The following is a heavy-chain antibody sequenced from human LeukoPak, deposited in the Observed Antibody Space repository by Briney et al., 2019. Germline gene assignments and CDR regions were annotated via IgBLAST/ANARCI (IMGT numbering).Heavy chain of an antibody. V-gene: IGHV3-7*01. J-gene: IGHJ4*02. CDR2: IKQDGSEK. Sequence: GGSLRLSRAASEFTFSSYWMSWVRQAPGKGLEWVANIKQDGSEKYYVDSVKGRFTISRDNAKNSLYLQMNSLRAEDTAVYYCARNIVGATSWGDFDYWGQGTLVTVSS. D-gene: IGHD1-26*01. CDR3: ARNIVGATSWGDFDY. CDR1: EFTFSSYW.